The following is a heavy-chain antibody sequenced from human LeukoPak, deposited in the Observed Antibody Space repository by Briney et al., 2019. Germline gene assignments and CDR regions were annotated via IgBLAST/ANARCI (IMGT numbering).Heavy chain of an antibody. J-gene: IGHJ6*03. V-gene: IGHV1-46*01. Sequence: ASVKVSCKASGYTFTSYYMHWVRQAPGQGLEWVGIINPSGGSTSYAQKFQGRVTMTRDTSTSTVYMELSSLRSEDTAVYYCARGVVWFGELRNIGRDYYYYMDVWGKGTTVTVSS. CDR3: ARGVVWFGELRNIGRDYYYYMDV. D-gene: IGHD3-10*01. CDR1: GYTFTSYY. CDR2: INPSGGST.